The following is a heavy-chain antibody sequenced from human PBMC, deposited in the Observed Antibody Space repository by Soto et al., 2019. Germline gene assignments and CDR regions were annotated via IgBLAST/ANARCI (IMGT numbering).Heavy chain of an antibody. CDR1: GGTFSSYT. J-gene: IGHJ6*01. V-gene: IGHV1-69*08. Sequence: QVQLVQSGAEVKKPGSSVKVSCKASGGTFSSYTISWVRQAPGQGLEWMGRIIPILGIANYAQKLQGRVRITAGKSTSPAYMELSSLRSEDTAVYYCARDGGEGYNSEPYYDSGMDVWGQGTTVTVSS. D-gene: IGHD3-16*01. CDR2: IIPILGIA. CDR3: ARDGGEGYNSEPYYDSGMDV.